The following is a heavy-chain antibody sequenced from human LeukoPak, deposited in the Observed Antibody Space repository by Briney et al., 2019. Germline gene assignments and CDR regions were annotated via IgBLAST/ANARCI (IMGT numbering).Heavy chain of an antibody. CDR3: ARGTEDGMDV. CDR1: GFTFSSYA. CDR2: ISYDGSNK. J-gene: IGHJ6*02. Sequence: QAGGSLRLSCAASGFTFSSYAMPWVRQAPGKGLEWVAVISYDGSNKYYADSVRGRFTISRDNSKNTLYLQMNSLRAEDTAVYYCARGTEDGMDVWGQGTTVTVSS. V-gene: IGHV3-30-3*01.